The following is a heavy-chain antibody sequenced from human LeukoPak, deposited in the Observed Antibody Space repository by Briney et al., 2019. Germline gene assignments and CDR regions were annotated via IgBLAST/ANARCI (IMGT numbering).Heavy chain of an antibody. V-gene: IGHV1-69*13. CDR3: AREFTGTGHSASYALDY. D-gene: IGHD1-7*01. J-gene: IGHJ4*02. Sequence: ASVKVSCKASGGTFSTYAFSWVRRAPGQGLEWMGGIIPIFGTVNYAQKFQGRVTITADESTSTTYLELSSLRSEDTAVYYCAREFTGTGHSASYALDYWGQGTLVTVSS. CDR1: GGTFSTYA. CDR2: IIPIFGTV.